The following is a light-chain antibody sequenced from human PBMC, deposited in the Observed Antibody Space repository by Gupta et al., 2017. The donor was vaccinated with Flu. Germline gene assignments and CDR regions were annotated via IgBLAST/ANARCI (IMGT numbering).Light chain of an antibody. CDR3: SCYAGRSAPLI. CDR1: SSDVGAYDY. Sequence: QSALTQPASVSGSPGQPITISCTGTSSDVGAYDYVCWYQQHPDKAPKLIIYEVNRRPSGVSHRFSGSKSGNTASLTISGLQAEDEADYYCSCYAGRSAPLIFGGGTKVTVL. V-gene: IGLV2-14*01. J-gene: IGLJ2*01. CDR2: EVN.